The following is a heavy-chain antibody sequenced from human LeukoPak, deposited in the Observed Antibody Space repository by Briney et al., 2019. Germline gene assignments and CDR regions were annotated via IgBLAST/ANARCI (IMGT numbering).Heavy chain of an antibody. D-gene: IGHD5-24*01. Sequence: PGGSLRLSCAASGFTFSSYSMNWVRQAPGKGLEWVSSISSSSSYIYYADSVKGRFTISRDNAKNSLYLQMNSLRAEDTAAYYCARVKEMATIAIDYWGQGTLVTVSS. V-gene: IGHV3-21*01. J-gene: IGHJ4*02. CDR3: ARVKEMATIAIDY. CDR1: GFTFSSYS. CDR2: ISSSSSYI.